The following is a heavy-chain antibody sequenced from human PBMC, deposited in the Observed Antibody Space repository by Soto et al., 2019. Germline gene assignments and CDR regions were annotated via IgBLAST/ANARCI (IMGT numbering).Heavy chain of an antibody. J-gene: IGHJ4*02. CDR2: IIPLFGKA. CDR3: ARDGTLYDSSGYYYLY. V-gene: IGHV1-69*13. D-gene: IGHD3-22*01. Sequence: SVKVSCNASGVTVSRYAISWVRQAPGQGLEWMGGIIPLFGKANYAQKFQGRVTITADESTSTAYMELSSLRSEDTAVYYCARDGTLYDSSGYYYLYWGQGTLVTVSS. CDR1: GVTVSRYA.